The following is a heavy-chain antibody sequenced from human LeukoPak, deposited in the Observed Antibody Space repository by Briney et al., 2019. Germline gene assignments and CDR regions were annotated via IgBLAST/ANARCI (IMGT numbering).Heavy chain of an antibody. D-gene: IGHD3-22*01. V-gene: IGHV3-53*05. Sequence: GGSLRLSCAASGFTVSSNYMSWVRQAPGKGLEWVSVIYTDATTHYADSVKGRFTISRDNSKNTLYLQMNSLRAEDTAVYYCAREVAWGYYDSSGYIDYWGQGTLVTVSS. CDR2: IYTDATT. CDR1: GFTVSSNY. CDR3: AREVAWGYYDSSGYIDY. J-gene: IGHJ4*02.